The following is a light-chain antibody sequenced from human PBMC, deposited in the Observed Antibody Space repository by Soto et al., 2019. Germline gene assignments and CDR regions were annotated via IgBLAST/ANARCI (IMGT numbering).Light chain of an antibody. CDR2: TSS. CDR3: QQSYNNPRT. Sequence: DIQMIQCPSSVSASVGDRVTITRRTSQPISEYLNWYQPHTGKAPSLLIYTSSNLQTGVPSRFSGSGSGTHFTLTINRLQTEDVATYSCQQSYNNPRTFGQGTEVDIK. V-gene: IGKV1-39*01. CDR1: QPISEY. J-gene: IGKJ1*01.